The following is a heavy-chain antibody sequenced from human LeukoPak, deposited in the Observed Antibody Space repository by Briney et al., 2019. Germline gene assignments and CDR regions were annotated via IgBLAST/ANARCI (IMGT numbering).Heavy chain of an antibody. V-gene: IGHV3-23*01. D-gene: IGHD3-16*02. CDR1: GFTISGYW. J-gene: IGHJ4*02. Sequence: PGGSLRLSCAASGFTISGYWMHWVRQAPGKGLDWVSALSASGDRTYYADSVKGRFTISRDNSKNTLYLQMSSLRAEDMAVYYCAKESGTYRPFDYWGQGTLVAVSS. CDR3: AKESGTYRPFDY. CDR2: LSASGDRT.